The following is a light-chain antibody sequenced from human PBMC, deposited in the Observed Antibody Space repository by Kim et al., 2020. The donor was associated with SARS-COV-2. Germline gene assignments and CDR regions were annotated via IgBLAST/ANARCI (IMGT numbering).Light chain of an antibody. J-gene: IGKJ1*01. Sequence: SAAGEHTVTTPCRSSQNTSNWLAWYQQKPAKAPKLLIDKVSNLEDGAPSRCRSNGSGTEFTLTISSLQHDDFAPYYCKQYQSYSTFGQGTKVDIK. V-gene: IGKV1-5*03. CDR2: KVS. CDR3: KQYQSYST. CDR1: QNTSNW.